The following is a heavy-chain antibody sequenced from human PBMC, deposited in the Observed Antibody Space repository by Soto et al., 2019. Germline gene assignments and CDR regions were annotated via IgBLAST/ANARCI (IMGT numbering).Heavy chain of an antibody. J-gene: IGHJ4*02. Sequence: ASVKVSCKASGYTFTSYDINWVRQATGQGLEWMGWMNPNSGNTGYAQKFQGRVTMTRNTSISTAYMELSSLRSEDTAVYYCARADPYDFWSGYYVSYYWGQGTLVTVSS. V-gene: IGHV1-8*01. CDR1: GYTFTSYD. CDR3: ARADPYDFWSGYYVSYY. D-gene: IGHD3-3*01. CDR2: MNPNSGNT.